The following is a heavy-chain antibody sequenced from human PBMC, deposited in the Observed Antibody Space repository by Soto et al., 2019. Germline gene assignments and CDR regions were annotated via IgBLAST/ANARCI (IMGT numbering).Heavy chain of an antibody. V-gene: IGHV3-48*03. CDR1: GFTFSSYE. J-gene: IGHJ3*02. CDR3: ARSPRPTYYYDSSGENDAFDI. CDR2: ISSSGSTI. D-gene: IGHD3-22*01. Sequence: GGSLRLSCAASGFTFSSYEMNWVRQAPGKGLEWVSYISSSGSTIYYADSVKGRFTISRDNAKNSLYLQMSSLRAEDTAVYYCARSPRPTYYYDSSGENDAFDIWGQGTMVTVSS.